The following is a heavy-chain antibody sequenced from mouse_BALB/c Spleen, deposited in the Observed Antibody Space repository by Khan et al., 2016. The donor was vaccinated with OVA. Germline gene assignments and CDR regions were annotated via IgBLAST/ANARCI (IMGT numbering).Heavy chain of an antibody. CDR2: IYPRNGYT. J-gene: IGHJ3*01. D-gene: IGHD2-10*02. Sequence: QVQLKQSGTELAKPGASVKLSCRASGYTFTTYWIHWVKQRPGQGLEWIGSIYPRNGYTEYNQKFKDRATLTTDKSSNTAYMQLSSLAYEDSTVFFCARRGRYGNFDYWGQGTLVTVSA. V-gene: IGHV1-7*01. CDR1: GYTFTTYW. CDR3: ARRGRYGNFDY.